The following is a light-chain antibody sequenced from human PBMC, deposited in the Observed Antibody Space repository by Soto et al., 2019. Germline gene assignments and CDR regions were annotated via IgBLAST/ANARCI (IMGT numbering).Light chain of an antibody. CDR2: GAS. V-gene: IGKV3-20*01. J-gene: IGKJ4*01. CDR1: QSVSSSY. Sequence: EIGLTQSPGTLSLSPGERATLSCRASQSVSSSYLAWYQQRPGQAPRRLIYGASSRATGIPDRFSGSGSGTDFTLTISRLEPEDFAVYYCQQYGSSPTFGGGTKVEIK. CDR3: QQYGSSPT.